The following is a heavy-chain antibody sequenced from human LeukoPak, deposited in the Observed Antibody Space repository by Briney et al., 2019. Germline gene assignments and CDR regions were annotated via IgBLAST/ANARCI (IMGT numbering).Heavy chain of an antibody. CDR1: GGSFSGYY. CDR3: ARGRRVLAAAGTEFDY. J-gene: IGHJ4*02. Sequence: SETLSLTCAVYGGSFSGYYWSWIRQPPGKGLEWIGEINHSGSTNYNPSLKSRVTILVDTSKNQFSLKLSSVTAADTAVYYCARGRRVLAAAGTEFDYWGQGTLVTVSS. CDR2: INHSGST. D-gene: IGHD6-13*01. V-gene: IGHV4-34*01.